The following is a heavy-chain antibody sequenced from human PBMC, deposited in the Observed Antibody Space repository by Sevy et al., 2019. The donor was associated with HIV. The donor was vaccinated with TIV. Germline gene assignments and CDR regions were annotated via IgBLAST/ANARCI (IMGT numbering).Heavy chain of an antibody. V-gene: IGHV3-21*01. J-gene: IGHJ6*02. CDR2: VSSSSTYI. CDR3: ARDVWTGGVCPRGGYYYYGMDV. Sequence: GGSLRLSCAASGFTFSTYSMNWVRQAPGKGLEWVSSVSSSSTYIYYADSVKGRFTISRDNAKNSLYLQMNSLKAADTAVYYCARDVWTGGVCPRGGYYYYGMDVWGQGTTVTVSS. CDR1: GFTFSTYS. D-gene: IGHD2-8*02.